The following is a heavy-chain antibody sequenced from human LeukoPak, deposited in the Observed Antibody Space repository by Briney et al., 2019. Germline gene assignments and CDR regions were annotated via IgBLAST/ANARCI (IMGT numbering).Heavy chain of an antibody. CDR3: AKVDQLLVPHDAFDI. Sequence: GRSLRLSCAASGFTFSSYGMHWVRQAPGKGLEWVAVISYDGSNKYYADSVKGRFTISRDNSKNTLYLQMNSLRAEDTAVYYCAKVDQLLVPHDAFDIWGQGTMVTVSS. V-gene: IGHV3-30*18. J-gene: IGHJ3*02. CDR2: ISYDGSNK. CDR1: GFTFSSYG. D-gene: IGHD2-2*01.